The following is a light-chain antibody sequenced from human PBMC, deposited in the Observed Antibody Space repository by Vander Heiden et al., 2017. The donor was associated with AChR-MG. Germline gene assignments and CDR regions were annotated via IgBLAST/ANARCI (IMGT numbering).Light chain of an antibody. J-gene: IGLJ7*01. CDR3: QVWDSSVV. CDR2: EDS. CDR1: NIGTQS. Sequence: SYVLTQPPSVSVAPGQTARITCGGDNIGTQSVHWHQQKPGQALVLVVYEDSDGPSGIPERFSGFNSGNTATLTISRVEAGDEAVYFCQVWDSSVVFGGSTKLTVL. V-gene: IGLV3-21*02.